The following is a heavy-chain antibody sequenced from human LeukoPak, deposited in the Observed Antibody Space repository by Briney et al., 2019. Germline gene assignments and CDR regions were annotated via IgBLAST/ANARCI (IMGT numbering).Heavy chain of an antibody. D-gene: IGHD3-22*01. J-gene: IGHJ6*03. CDR3: ARVRGRYYDSSGYYYKDYYYYYYMDV. Sequence: RQPXXXGLEWIGEINHSGSTNYNPSLKSRVTISVDTSKNQFSLKLSSVTAADTAVYYCARVRGRYYDSSGYYYKDYYYYYYMDVWGKGTTVTVSS. CDR2: INHSGST. V-gene: IGHV4-34*01.